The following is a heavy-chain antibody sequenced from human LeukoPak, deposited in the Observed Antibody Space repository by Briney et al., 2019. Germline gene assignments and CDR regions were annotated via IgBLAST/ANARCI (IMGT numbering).Heavy chain of an antibody. CDR1: GGSISSYY. Sequence: PSETLSLTCTVSGGSISSYYWSWIRQPPGKGLEWIGYIYYSGSTNYNPSLKSRVTISVDTSKNQFSLKLSSVTAADTAVYYCARLPPAYYYDSSGYSRGGYFQHWGQGTLVTVSS. CDR3: ARLPPAYYYDSSGYSRGGYFQH. CDR2: IYYSGST. V-gene: IGHV4-59*08. D-gene: IGHD3-22*01. J-gene: IGHJ1*01.